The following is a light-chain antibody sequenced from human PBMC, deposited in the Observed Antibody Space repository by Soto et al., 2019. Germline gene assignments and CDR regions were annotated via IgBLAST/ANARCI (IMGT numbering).Light chain of an antibody. CDR2: GAS. V-gene: IGKV3-20*01. CDR1: QSVYNNY. CDR3: QQYGSSPLIS. Sequence: EIVLTQSPGTLSLSPGERATLSCRAVQSVYNNYLAWYQHKPGQAPRLLIFGASKRATGIPDRFSGSGSGRDFTLTISGLEPEDFAVYYCQQYGSSPLISFGQGTRLEIK. J-gene: IGKJ5*01.